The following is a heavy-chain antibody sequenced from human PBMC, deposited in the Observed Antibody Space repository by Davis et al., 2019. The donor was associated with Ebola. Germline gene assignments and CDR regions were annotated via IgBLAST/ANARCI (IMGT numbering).Heavy chain of an antibody. Sequence: GESLKISCRWSGYDFSIYRITWVRQMPGKGLEWMGRIDPSDSNVNYSPSLQGHVTISVDRSIRTAYLQWSSLKASDTAMYYCARADYWGAYMDVWGEGTTVTVSS. CDR2: IDPSDSNV. V-gene: IGHV5-10-1*01. J-gene: IGHJ6*04. CDR3: ARADYWGAYMDV. D-gene: IGHD2/OR15-2a*01. CDR1: GYDFSIYR.